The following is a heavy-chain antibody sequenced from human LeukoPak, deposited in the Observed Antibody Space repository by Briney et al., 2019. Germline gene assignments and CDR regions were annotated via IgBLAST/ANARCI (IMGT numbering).Heavy chain of an antibody. CDR3: ARDQSGEWELLSGWWFDP. CDR2: INPSGGFT. D-gene: IGHD1-26*01. CDR1: GYSSTYG. V-gene: IGHV1-46*01. Sequence: GASVKVSCKASGYSSTYGLNWVRQAPGQGLEWMGIINPSGGFTSYAQKLQGRVTVTRDVSTSTVYMELSNLRSEDTAVYYCARDQSGEWELLSGWWFDPWGQGTLVTVSS. J-gene: IGHJ5*02.